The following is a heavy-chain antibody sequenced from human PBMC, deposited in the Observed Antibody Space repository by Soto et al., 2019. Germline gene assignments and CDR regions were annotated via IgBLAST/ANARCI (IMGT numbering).Heavy chain of an antibody. CDR3: ARVTTGVEYYFDY. Sequence: SETLSLTCAVSGGSISSGGYSWSWIRQPPGKGLEWIGYIYHSGSTYYNPSLKSRVTISVDRSKNQFSLKLSSVTAADTAVYYCARVTTGVEYYFDYWGQGTLVTVSS. V-gene: IGHV4-30-2*01. CDR1: GGSISSGGYS. J-gene: IGHJ4*02. D-gene: IGHD4-17*01. CDR2: IYHSGST.